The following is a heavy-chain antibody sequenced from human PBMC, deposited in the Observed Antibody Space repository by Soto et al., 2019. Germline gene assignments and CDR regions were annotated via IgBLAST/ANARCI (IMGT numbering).Heavy chain of an antibody. CDR2: INSDGSST. CDR1: GFTFSSYW. Sequence: GGSLRLSCAASGFTFSSYWMHWVRQAPGKGLVWVSRINSDGSSTSYADSVKGRFTISRDNAKNTLYLQMNRLRAEDTAVYYCARELDIYYDSSGYYLYYYYGMDVWGQGTTVTVSS. V-gene: IGHV3-74*01. D-gene: IGHD3-22*01. CDR3: ARELDIYYDSSGYYLYYYYGMDV. J-gene: IGHJ6*02.